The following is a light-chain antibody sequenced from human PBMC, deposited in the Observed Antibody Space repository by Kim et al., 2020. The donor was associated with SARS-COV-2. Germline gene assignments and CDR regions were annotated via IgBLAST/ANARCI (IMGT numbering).Light chain of an antibody. CDR2: ATH. J-gene: IGLJ2*01. Sequence: GGTVTLTCGLTSDSVSTNHFPSWYQQTPGQPPRTLIYATHTRSSGVPDRFSGSIIGNKAALTITGAQSDDECDYYCVLSLGSGTLVFGGGTQLTVL. CDR3: VLSLGSGTLV. V-gene: IGLV8-61*01. CDR1: SDSVSTNHF.